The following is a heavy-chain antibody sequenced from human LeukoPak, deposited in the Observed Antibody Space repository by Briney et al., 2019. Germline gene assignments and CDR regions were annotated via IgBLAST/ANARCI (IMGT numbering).Heavy chain of an antibody. Sequence: GASVKVSCKASGYTFTDYYMHWVHQAPGKGLEWMGLVDPEDGETIYAEKFQGRVTITADTSTDTAYMELSSLRSEDTAVYYCATLCSGGSCYSGNDYGDLSDYWGQGTLVTVSS. J-gene: IGHJ4*02. CDR2: VDPEDGET. D-gene: IGHD2-15*01. CDR3: ATLCSGGSCYSGNDYGDLSDY. V-gene: IGHV1-69-2*01. CDR1: GYTFTDYY.